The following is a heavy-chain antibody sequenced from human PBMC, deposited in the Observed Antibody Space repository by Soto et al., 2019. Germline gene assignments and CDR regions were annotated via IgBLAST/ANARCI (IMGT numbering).Heavy chain of an antibody. Sequence: PSETLSLTCTVSGGSISSGDYYWSWIRQPPGKGLEWIGYIYYSGSTYYNPSLKSRVTISVDTSKNQFSLKLSSVTAADTAVYYCARENDYGDPSTYNWFDPWGQGTLVTVSS. V-gene: IGHV4-30-4*01. CDR2: IYYSGST. D-gene: IGHD4-17*01. CDR3: ARENDYGDPSTYNWFDP. J-gene: IGHJ5*02. CDR1: GGSISSGDYY.